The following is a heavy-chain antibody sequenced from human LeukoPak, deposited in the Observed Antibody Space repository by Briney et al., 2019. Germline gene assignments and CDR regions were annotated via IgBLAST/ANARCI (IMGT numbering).Heavy chain of an antibody. Sequence: GGSLRLSCVVSGFTFSNYIMTWVRQAPGKGLEWVSAITGSVGSTSYANSVQGRFAISRDNSENTLFLQMNSLRADDTAVYYCAKDRGAAAAIDFDYWGQGTLVTVSS. V-gene: IGHV3-23*01. CDR2: ITGSVGST. J-gene: IGHJ4*02. CDR3: AKDRGAAAAIDFDY. CDR1: GFTFSNYI. D-gene: IGHD6-13*01.